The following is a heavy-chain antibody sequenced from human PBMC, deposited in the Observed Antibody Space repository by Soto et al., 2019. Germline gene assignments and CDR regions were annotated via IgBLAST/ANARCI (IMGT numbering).Heavy chain of an antibody. Sequence: QVQLVESGGGVVQPGRSLRLSCAASGLTFSSYGMHWVRQAPGKGLEWVAVIGYDGSNKYYADSVKGRFTISRDNSKNPLYLQMNSVRAEDTAVYYCVRDIESCFDIWGQGTMVTVSS. J-gene: IGHJ3*02. V-gene: IGHV3-33*01. CDR1: GLTFSSYG. CDR2: IGYDGSNK. CDR3: VRDIESCFDI. D-gene: IGHD3-16*02.